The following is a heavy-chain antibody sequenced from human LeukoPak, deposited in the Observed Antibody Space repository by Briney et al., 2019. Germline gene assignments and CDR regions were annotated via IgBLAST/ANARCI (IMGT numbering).Heavy chain of an antibody. V-gene: IGHV1-69*13. Sequence: ASVKASCKASGGTFSSYAISWVRQAPGQGLEWMGGIIPIFGTANYAQKFQGRVTITADESTSTAYMELSSLRSEDTAVYYCARDGAFRDGYNLPGVSLYYWGQGTLVTVSS. CDR3: ARDGAFRDGYNLPGVSLYY. CDR2: IIPIFGTA. CDR1: GGTFSSYA. J-gene: IGHJ4*02. D-gene: IGHD5-24*01.